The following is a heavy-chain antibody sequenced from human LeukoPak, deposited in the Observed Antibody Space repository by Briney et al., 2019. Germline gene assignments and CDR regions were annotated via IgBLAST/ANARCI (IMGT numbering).Heavy chain of an antibody. CDR1: GFTFSNSA. CDR2: ISYDGSNK. CDR3: AKGGYSYENWYFDL. Sequence: GGSLRLSCAASGFTFSNSAMSWVRQAPGKGLEWVAVISYDGSNKYYADSVKGRFTISRDNSKNTLYLQMNSLRAEDTAVYYCAKGGYSYENWYFDLWGRGTLVTVSS. J-gene: IGHJ2*01. D-gene: IGHD5-18*01. V-gene: IGHV3-30*18.